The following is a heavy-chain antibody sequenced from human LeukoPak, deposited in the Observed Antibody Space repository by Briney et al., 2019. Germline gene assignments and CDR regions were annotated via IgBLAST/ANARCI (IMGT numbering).Heavy chain of an antibody. CDR2: IYYSGST. V-gene: IGHV4-30-4*01. D-gene: IGHD6-19*01. Sequence: SETLCLTCTVSGGSISSGDYYGSWIRQPPGKGLEWIGYIYYSGSTYYNPSLKSRVTISVDTSKNQFSLKLSSVTAADTAVYYCARRGGGQWLVLEYWGQGTLVTASS. J-gene: IGHJ4*02. CDR1: GGSISSGDYY. CDR3: ARRGGGQWLVLEY.